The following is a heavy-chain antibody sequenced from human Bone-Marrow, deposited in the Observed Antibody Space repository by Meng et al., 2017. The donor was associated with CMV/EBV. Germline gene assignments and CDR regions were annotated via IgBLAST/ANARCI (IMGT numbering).Heavy chain of an antibody. CDR3: AKPILTRLSGSYGLGY. CDR1: GGSISSGGYY. V-gene: IGHV3-21*01. D-gene: IGHD1-26*01. Sequence: GSLRLSCTVSGGSISSGGYYWSWVRQAPGKGLEWVSSISSSSSYIYYADSVKGRFTISRDNSKNTLYLQMNSLRAEDTAVYYCAKPILTRLSGSYGLGYWGQGTLVTVSS. J-gene: IGHJ4*02. CDR2: ISSSSSYI.